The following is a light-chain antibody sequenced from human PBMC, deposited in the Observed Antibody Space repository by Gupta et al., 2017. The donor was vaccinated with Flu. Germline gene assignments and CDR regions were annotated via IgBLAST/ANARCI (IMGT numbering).Light chain of an antibody. CDR1: QNIGTS. Sequence: PDFQSVTPKEEVTITCRASQNIGTSLNWYQQKPDQSPKLLIKYASQYGSGVPSRFSGSGSGTDFTLTINNLAAEDAATYYCQQSSNLPWTFGQGTKLEIK. J-gene: IGKJ1*01. CDR2: YAS. CDR3: QQSSNLPWT. V-gene: IGKV6-21*01.